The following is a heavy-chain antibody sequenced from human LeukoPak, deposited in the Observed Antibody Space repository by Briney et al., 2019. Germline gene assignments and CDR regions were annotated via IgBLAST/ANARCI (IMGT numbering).Heavy chain of an antibody. CDR1: GFTFSDYY. CDR3: ARTTAKTFDY. V-gene: IGHV3-11*04. J-gene: IGHJ4*02. CDR2: ISSSSSTI. D-gene: IGHD6-25*01. Sequence: GGSLRLSCAASGFTFSDYYMSWIRQAPGKGMEWVSYISSSSSTIYYADSVKGRFTISRDNAKNSLYLQMNSLRDEDTAVYYCARTTAKTFDYWGQGTLVTVSS.